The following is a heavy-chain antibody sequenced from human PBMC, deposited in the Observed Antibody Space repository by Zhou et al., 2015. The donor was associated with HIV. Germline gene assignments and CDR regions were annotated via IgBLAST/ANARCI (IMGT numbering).Heavy chain of an antibody. V-gene: IGHV3-23*01. CDR1: GFTFSSYA. CDR2: ISGSGGST. CDR3: ARQLRVYGDYIDY. J-gene: IGHJ4*02. Sequence: EVQLLESGGDLVQPGGSLRLSCAASGFTFSSYAMSWVRQAPGKGLEWVSAISGSGGSTYYADSVKGRFTISRDNSKNTLYLQMNSLRAEDTAVYYCARQLRVYGDYIDYWGQGTLVTVSS. D-gene: IGHD4-17*01.